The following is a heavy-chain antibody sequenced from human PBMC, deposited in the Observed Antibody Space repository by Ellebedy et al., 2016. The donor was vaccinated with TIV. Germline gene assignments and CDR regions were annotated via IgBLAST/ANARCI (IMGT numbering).Heavy chain of an antibody. CDR3: ARVYGSSWFYYMDV. CDR2: IYHSGST. CDR1: GVSISSGNW. J-gene: IGHJ6*03. V-gene: IGHV4-4*02. D-gene: IGHD6-13*01. Sequence: MPSETLSLTCAVSGVSISSGNWWLCVRQPPRKGLEWIGEIYHSGSTTYTPSLASRVAISLDKSKNQFSLRLNSVTAADTAVYYCARVYGSSWFYYMDVWGKGTTVTVSS.